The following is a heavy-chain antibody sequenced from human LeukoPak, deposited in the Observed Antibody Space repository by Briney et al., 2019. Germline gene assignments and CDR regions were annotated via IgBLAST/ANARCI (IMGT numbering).Heavy chain of an antibody. D-gene: IGHD1-26*01. J-gene: IGHJ4*02. Sequence: ASVKVSCKASGYTFTSYAMHWVRQAPGQRLEWMGWINAGTGNTKYSQKFQDGVTITRDTSANTAYMELNSLTSEDTAVYYCARRGGGFLDYWGQGTLVTVSS. CDR3: ARRGGGFLDY. CDR2: INAGTGNT. CDR1: GYTFTSYA. V-gene: IGHV1-3*01.